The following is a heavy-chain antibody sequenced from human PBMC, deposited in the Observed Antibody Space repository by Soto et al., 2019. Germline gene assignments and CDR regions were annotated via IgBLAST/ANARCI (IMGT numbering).Heavy chain of an antibody. CDR2: ISYDGSNK. CDR1: GFTFSSYG. Sequence: QVQLVESGGGVVQPGGSLRLSCAASGFTFSSYGMHWVRQAPGKGLEWVAVISYDGSNKYYADSVKGRFTISRDNSKNTLYLQMNSLRAEDTAVYYCAKDLGYSGYGSQYYGMDVWGQGTTVTVSS. D-gene: IGHD5-12*01. V-gene: IGHV3-30*18. J-gene: IGHJ6*02. CDR3: AKDLGYSGYGSQYYGMDV.